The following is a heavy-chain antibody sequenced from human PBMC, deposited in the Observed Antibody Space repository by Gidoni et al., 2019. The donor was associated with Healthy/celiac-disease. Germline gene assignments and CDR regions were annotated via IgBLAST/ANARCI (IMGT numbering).Heavy chain of an antibody. CDR2: ISYDGSNK. D-gene: IGHD5-12*01. V-gene: IGHV3-30-3*01. CDR3: ARVQYSGYDYYYYGMDV. CDR1: GFTLGSPA. Sequence: QVQLVESGGGVVQPGRCLRLPCAASGFTLGSPAMHWVRQAPGKGLEWVAVISYDGSNKYYADSVKGRFTISRDNSKNTLYLQMNSLRAEDTAVYYCARVQYSGYDYYYYGMDVWGQGTTVTVSS. J-gene: IGHJ6*02.